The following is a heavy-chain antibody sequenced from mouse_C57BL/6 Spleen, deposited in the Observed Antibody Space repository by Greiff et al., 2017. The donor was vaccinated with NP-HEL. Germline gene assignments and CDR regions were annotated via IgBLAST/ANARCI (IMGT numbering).Heavy chain of an antibody. Sequence: EVQRVESEGGLVQPGSSMKLSCTASGFTFSDYYMAWVRQVPEKGLEWVANINYDGSSTYYLDSLKSRFIISRDNAKNILYLQMSSLKSEDTATYYCARGVPYAMDYWGQGTSVTVSS. CDR1: GFTFSDYY. V-gene: IGHV5-16*01. CDR2: INYDGSST. J-gene: IGHJ4*01. CDR3: ARGVPYAMDY.